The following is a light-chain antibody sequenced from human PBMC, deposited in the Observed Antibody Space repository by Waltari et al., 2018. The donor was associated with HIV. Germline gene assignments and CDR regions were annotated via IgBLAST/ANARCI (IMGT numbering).Light chain of an antibody. Sequence: QSVLTQPPSVSGAPGQRVTISCTGSSPNIGAGCDVRWSQQLPGTAPKLLIYGNSNRPSGVPDRFSGSKSGTSASLAITGLQAEDEADYYCQSYDSSLSGSKVFGGGTKLTVL. V-gene: IGLV1-40*01. CDR2: GNS. CDR3: QSYDSSLSGSKV. J-gene: IGLJ3*02. CDR1: SPNIGAGCD.